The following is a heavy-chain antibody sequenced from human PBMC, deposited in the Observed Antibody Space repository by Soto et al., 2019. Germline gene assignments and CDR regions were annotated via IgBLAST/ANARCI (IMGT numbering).Heavy chain of an antibody. CDR2: ISAYNGNT. V-gene: IGHV1-18*01. J-gene: IGHJ5*02. Sequence: ASVKVSCKASGYTFTSYGISWVRQAPGQGLEWMGWISAYNGNTNYAQKLQGRVTMTTDTSTSTAYMELRSLRSDDTAVYYCAREISPYDYIWGSYWTYNWFDPWGQGTLVTVSS. CDR1: GYTFTSYG. D-gene: IGHD3-16*01. CDR3: AREISPYDYIWGSYWTYNWFDP.